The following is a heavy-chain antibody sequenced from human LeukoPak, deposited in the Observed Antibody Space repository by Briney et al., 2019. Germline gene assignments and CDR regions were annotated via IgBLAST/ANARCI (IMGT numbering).Heavy chain of an antibody. CDR2: IYHSGST. J-gene: IGHJ4*02. CDR1: GGSISSSNW. CDR3: ARDPVGTSFDY. Sequence: PSETLSLTCAVSGGSISSSNWWSWVRQPPGKGLEWIGEIYHSGSTNYNPSLRSRVTMSVDTSKNQFSLKLSSVTAADTAVYYCARDPVGTSFDYWGQGILVTVSS. V-gene: IGHV4-4*02.